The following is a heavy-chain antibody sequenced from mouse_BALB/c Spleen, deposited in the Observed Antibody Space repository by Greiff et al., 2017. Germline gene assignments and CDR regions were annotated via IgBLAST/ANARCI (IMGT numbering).Heavy chain of an antibody. CDR1: GFTFSSFG. V-gene: IGHV5-17*02. J-gene: IGHJ2*01. D-gene: IGHD3-3*01. Sequence: EVKLMESGGGLVQPGGSRKLSCAASGFTFSSFGMHWVRQAPEKGLEWVAYISSGSSTIYYADTVKGRFTISRDNPKNTLFLQMTSLRSEDTAMYYCARSGQGLTFDYWGQGTTLTVSS. CDR3: ARSGQGLTFDY. CDR2: ISSGSSTI.